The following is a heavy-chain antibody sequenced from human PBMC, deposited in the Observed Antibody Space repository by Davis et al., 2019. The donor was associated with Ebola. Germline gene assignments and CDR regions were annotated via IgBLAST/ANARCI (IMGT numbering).Heavy chain of an antibody. D-gene: IGHD4-17*01. CDR1: GFTFSNYA. CDR2: ISGNGSIT. Sequence: PGGSLRLSCAGSGFTFSNYAMSWVRQAPGKGLEWVSAISGNGSITTYADSVKGRFIISRDNSKNNVYLQMNSLRDDDTAVYYCANHYGDLWGRGTLVAVSS. CDR3: ANHYGDL. V-gene: IGHV3-23*01. J-gene: IGHJ1*01.